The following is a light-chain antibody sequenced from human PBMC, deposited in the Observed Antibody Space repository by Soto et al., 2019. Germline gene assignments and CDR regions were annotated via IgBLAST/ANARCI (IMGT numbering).Light chain of an antibody. V-gene: IGLV1-51*01. CDR1: TSNIGSNS. Sequence: QSVLTQPPSVSAAPGQKVTISCSGSTSNIGSNSVSWYQQFPGQTPRLLIYDNYVRPSGIPDRFSASKTGTSATLGITGLQAGDEADYFCGTRDSTSTFVVFGGGTKRTVL. J-gene: IGLJ2*01. CDR2: DNY. CDR3: GTRDSTSTFVV.